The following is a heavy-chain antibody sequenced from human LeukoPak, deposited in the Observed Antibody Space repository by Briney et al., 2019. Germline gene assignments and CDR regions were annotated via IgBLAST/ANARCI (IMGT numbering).Heavy chain of an antibody. J-gene: IGHJ4*02. D-gene: IGHD6-6*01. CDR1: GFTFSSYA. CDR2: ISGGDGST. CDR3: AKNRGYSSSGHDY. V-gene: IGHV3-23*01. Sequence: TGGSLRLPCAASGFTFSSYAMSWVRQAPGKGLEWVSGISGGDGSTYYADSVKGRFTISRDYSKNTLYLQMNSLRAEETAIYYCAKNRGYSSSGHDYWGQGTLVTVSS.